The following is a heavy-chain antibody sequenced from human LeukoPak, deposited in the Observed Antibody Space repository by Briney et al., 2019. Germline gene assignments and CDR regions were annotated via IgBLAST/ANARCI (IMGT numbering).Heavy chain of an antibody. J-gene: IGHJ3*02. D-gene: IGHD6-19*01. CDR3: ARDSIAVAGTTLGDAFDI. V-gene: IGHV1-69*06. Sequence: ASVKVSCKASGGTFSSYAISWVRQAPGQGLEWMGGIIPIFGTASYAQKFQGRVTITADKSTSTAYMELSSLRSEDTAVYYCARDSIAVAGTTLGDAFDIWGQGTMVTVSS. CDR2: IIPIFGTA. CDR1: GGTFSSYA.